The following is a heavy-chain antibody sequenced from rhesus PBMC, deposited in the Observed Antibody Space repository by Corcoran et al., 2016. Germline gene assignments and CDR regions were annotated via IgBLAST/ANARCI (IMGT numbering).Heavy chain of an antibody. J-gene: IGHJ4*01. D-gene: IGHD3-9*01. Sequence: QLQLQESGPGLVKPSETLSLTCAVSGGSISSNYWSRIRQPPGKGLEWLGRIPGSGGSTAYNHSLTSRVTLSADTSKSQFSLNLSSGTAADTAGYYCARVRGVRGVYYFDYWGQGVLVTVSS. V-gene: IGHV4-173*01. CDR1: GGSISSNY. CDR3: ARVRGVRGVYYFDY. CDR2: IPGSGGST.